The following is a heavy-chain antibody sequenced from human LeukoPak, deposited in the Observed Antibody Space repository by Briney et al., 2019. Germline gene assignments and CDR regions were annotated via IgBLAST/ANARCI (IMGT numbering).Heavy chain of an antibody. CDR3: ARDSDYDFWSGYNYFDY. Sequence: SETLSLTCAVYGGSFSGYSWTWIRQPPGKGLEWIGSIYYSGSTYYNPSLKSRVTISVDTSKNQFSLKLSSVTAADTAVYYCARDSDYDFWSGYNYFDYWGQGTLVTVSS. CDR1: GGSFSGYS. D-gene: IGHD3-3*01. V-gene: IGHV4-34*01. CDR2: IYYSGST. J-gene: IGHJ4*02.